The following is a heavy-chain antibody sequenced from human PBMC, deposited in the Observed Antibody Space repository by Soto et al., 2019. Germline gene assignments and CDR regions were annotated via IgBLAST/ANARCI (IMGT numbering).Heavy chain of an antibody. Sequence: GGALRHSWGGSGFTFSTYAMHWGRQAPGKGLEWVAVISYDGTNKYYADSVRGRFTISRDNSKNTLFLQMNSLRAEDTAVYYCAKDGGGYNYGYVMLDKYYYGMDVWGQGTTVTVSS. CDR1: GFTFSTYA. J-gene: IGHJ6*02. CDR3: AKDGGGYNYGYVMLDKYYYGMDV. D-gene: IGHD5-18*01. CDR2: ISYDGTNK. V-gene: IGHV3-30-3*01.